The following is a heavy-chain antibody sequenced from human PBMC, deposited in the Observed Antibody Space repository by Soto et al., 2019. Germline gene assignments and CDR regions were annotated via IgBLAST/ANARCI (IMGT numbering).Heavy chain of an antibody. V-gene: IGHV5-10-1*01. CDR1: GYSFTGHW. J-gene: IGHJ6*02. CDR2: VDPSGSYA. Sequence: PGESLEISCKGSGYSFTGHWISWVRQMPGKGLEWMGMVDPSGSYATYSPSFQGHVTISTDKAIATAYLQWSSLEAPDTAMYYCARHLAQTSGAKYGFDVWGQGTTVTVSS. D-gene: IGHD1-26*01. CDR3: ARHLAQTSGAKYGFDV.